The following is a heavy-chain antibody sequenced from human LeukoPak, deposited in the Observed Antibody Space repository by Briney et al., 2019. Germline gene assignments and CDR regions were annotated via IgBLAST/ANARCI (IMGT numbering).Heavy chain of an antibody. D-gene: IGHD6-19*01. V-gene: IGHV3-20*01. CDR2: INWSGGST. CDR3: AKESYSSGYDY. J-gene: IGHJ4*02. CDR1: GFTFDDYG. Sequence: PGGSLRLSCAASGFTFDDYGMSWVRQAPGKGLEWVSGINWSGGSTGYADSVKGLFTISRDNAKNSLYLQINSLRAEDTALYHCAKESYSSGYDYWGQGTLVTVSS.